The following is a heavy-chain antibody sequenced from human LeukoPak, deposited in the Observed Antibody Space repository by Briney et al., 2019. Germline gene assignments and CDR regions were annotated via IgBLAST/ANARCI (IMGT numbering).Heavy chain of an antibody. Sequence: GGSLRLSCAASGFTFSSYSMNWVRQAPGKGLEWVSFISSSSSYIYYADSVKGRFTISRDNAKDSLYLQMNSLRAEDTAVYYCARVLGSGTQREDYWGQGTLVTVSS. CDR2: ISSSSSYI. J-gene: IGHJ4*02. CDR1: GFTFSSYS. CDR3: ARVLGSGTQREDY. V-gene: IGHV3-21*01. D-gene: IGHD3-10*01.